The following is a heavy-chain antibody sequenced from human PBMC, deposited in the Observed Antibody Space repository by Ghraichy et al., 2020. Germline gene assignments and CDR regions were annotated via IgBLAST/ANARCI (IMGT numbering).Heavy chain of an antibody. CDR1: GGSVTSGGYS. CDR3: ARGSLDGYCSSLNCYPGPYKVDV. V-gene: IGHV4-30-2*01. CDR2: IYDIRSV. Sequence: SETLSLTCAVSGGSVTSGGYSWSWIRQTPGKGLEWIGFIYDIRSVYYRPSLKSRVTISVDRFKNHFSLKLTSVTAADSATYYCARGSLDGYCSSLNCYPGPYKVDVWGKGTTVTVSS. D-gene: IGHD2-2*01. J-gene: IGHJ6*04.